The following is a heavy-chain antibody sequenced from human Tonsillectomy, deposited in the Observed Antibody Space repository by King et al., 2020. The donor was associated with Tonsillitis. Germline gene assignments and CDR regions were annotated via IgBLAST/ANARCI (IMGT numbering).Heavy chain of an antibody. CDR3: ARANNYDDTSGWPPYFDS. CDR1: GFTFDNYA. V-gene: IGHV3-23*04. J-gene: IGHJ4*02. CDR2: ITGSDGTT. Sequence: QLVQSGGGLVQPGGSLRLSCSASGFTFDNYAMPWVRQAPGKGLEWVSAITGSDGTTSYGDSVKGRFTISRDNSKNALYLQMNILTAEEPAVYYCARANNYDDTSGWPPYFDSWGQGTLVTVSS. D-gene: IGHD3-22*01.